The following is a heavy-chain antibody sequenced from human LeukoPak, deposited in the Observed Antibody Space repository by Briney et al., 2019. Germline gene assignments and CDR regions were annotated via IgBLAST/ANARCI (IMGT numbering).Heavy chain of an antibody. Sequence: PGGSLRLSCAASGFTVSSNYMSWVRQAPGKGLEWVSVIYSGGSTYYADSVKGRFTISRDNSKNTPYLQMISLRAEDTAVYYCARDWDFRFDYWGQGTLVTVSS. CDR1: GFTVSSNY. V-gene: IGHV3-53*01. D-gene: IGHD2/OR15-2a*01. J-gene: IGHJ4*02. CDR3: ARDWDFRFDY. CDR2: IYSGGST.